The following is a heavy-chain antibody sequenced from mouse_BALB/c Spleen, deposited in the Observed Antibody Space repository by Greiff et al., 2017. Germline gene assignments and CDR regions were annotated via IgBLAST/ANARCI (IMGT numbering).Heavy chain of an antibody. J-gene: IGHJ4*01. CDR1: GFNIKDTY. V-gene: IGHV14-3*02. Sequence: EVKLKQSGAELVKPGASVKLSCTASGFNIKDTYMHWVKQRPEQGLEWIGRIDPANGNTKYDPKFQGKATITADTSSNTAYLQLSSLTSEDTAVYYCTKTGYYAMDYWGQGTSVTVSS. CDR3: TKTGYYAMDY. D-gene: IGHD4-1*01. CDR2: IDPANGNT.